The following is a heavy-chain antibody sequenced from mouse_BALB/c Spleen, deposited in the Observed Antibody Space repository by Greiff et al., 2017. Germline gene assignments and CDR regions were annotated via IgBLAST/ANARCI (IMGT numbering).Heavy chain of an antibody. D-gene: IGHD2-10*01. V-gene: IGHV1-82*01. CDR1: GYAFSSSW. CDR3: AIPYYGNYEGYAMDY. Sequence: QVQLQQSGPELVKPGASVKISCKASGYAFSSSWMNWVKQRPGQGLEWIGRIYPGDGDTNYNGKFKGKATLTADKSSSTAYMQLSSLTSVDSAVYFCAIPYYGNYEGYAMDYWGQGTSVTVSS. J-gene: IGHJ4*01. CDR2: IYPGDGDT.